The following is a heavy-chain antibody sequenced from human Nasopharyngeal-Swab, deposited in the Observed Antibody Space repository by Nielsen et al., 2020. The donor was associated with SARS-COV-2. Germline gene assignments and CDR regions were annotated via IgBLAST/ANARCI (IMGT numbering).Heavy chain of an antibody. CDR1: GGSISSSSYY. Sequence: SETLSLPCTVSGGSISSSSYYWGWIRQPPGKGLEWIGSVYYSGSTYYNPSLKSRVTISVDTSKNQFSLKLSSVTAADTAVYYCASCRTSITIFGVVIRNGMDVWGQGTTVTVSS. CDR3: ASCRTSITIFGVVIRNGMDV. J-gene: IGHJ6*02. CDR2: VYYSGST. D-gene: IGHD3-3*01. V-gene: IGHV4-39*01.